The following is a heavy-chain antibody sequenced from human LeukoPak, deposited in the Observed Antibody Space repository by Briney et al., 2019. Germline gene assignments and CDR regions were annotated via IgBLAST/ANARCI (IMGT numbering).Heavy chain of an antibody. J-gene: IGHJ6*03. CDR1: GFTFSSYG. CDR3: ARVGGDYSYYYMDV. CDR2: IYHSGST. V-gene: IGHV4-38-2*01. D-gene: IGHD2-21*01. Sequence: GSLRLSCAASGFTFSSYGMHWVRQAPGKGLEWIGSIYHSGSTYYNPSLKSRVTISVDTSKNQISLKLSSMTAADTAVYYCARVGGDYSYYYMDVWGKGTSVTVSS.